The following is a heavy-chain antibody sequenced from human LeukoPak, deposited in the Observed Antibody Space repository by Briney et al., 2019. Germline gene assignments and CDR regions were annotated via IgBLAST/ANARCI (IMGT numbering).Heavy chain of an antibody. V-gene: IGHV3-23*01. CDR2: IGGSDGTT. CDR1: GFTFSNYA. CDR3: AKGVSGWPYYFDY. J-gene: IGHJ4*02. D-gene: IGHD6-19*01. Sequence: PGGSLRLSCVASGFTFSNYAMSWVRQAPGKGLEWVSAIGGSDGTTYYADSVKGRFTISRDNSKNTLYLQMNNLRAEDTAVYYCAKGVSGWPYYFDYWGQGTLVTVSS.